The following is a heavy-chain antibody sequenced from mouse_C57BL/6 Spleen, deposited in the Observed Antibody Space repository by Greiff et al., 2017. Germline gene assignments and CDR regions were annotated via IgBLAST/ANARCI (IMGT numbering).Heavy chain of an antibody. J-gene: IGHJ1*03. D-gene: IGHD1-3*01. Sequence: EVQGVESGGGLVQPGGSLSLSCAASGFTFTDYYMSWVRQPPGKALEWLGFIRNKANGYTTEYSASVKGRFTISRDNSQSILYLQMNALRAEDSATYYCARSPVGKDWYFDVWGTGTTVTVSS. CDR3: ARSPVGKDWYFDV. CDR1: GFTFTDYY. V-gene: IGHV7-3*01. CDR2: IRNKANGYTT.